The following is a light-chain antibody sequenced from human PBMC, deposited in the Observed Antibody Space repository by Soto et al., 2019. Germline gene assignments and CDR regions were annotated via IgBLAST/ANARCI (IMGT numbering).Light chain of an antibody. CDR1: SSDVGGYHY. J-gene: IGLJ2*01. V-gene: IGLV2-11*01. Sequence: QSALTQPRSVSGSPGQSVTLSCTGTSSDVGGYHYVSWYQHHPGKAPKIIIYDVNKRHSGVPDRFSGSKSGNTASLTISGLQTEDEADYYCCSDAGSYTLVFGGGTKLTVL. CDR2: DVN. CDR3: CSDAGSYTLV.